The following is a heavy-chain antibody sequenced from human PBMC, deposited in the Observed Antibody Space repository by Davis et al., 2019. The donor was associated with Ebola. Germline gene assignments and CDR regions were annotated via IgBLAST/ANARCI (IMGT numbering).Heavy chain of an antibody. V-gene: IGHV1-2*06. CDR3: ARPILPEVTHCGVDY. J-gene: IGHJ4*02. Sequence: AASVKVSCKASGYTFTDYYLHWVRQAPGQGLEWMGRIYVYNGGTNLAENFQGRVSMTTDTSITTAYMELSSLNSDDTAVYYCARPILPEVTHCGVDYWGQGTLVTVSS. CDR2: IYVYNGGT. D-gene: IGHD1-14*01. CDR1: GYTFTDYY.